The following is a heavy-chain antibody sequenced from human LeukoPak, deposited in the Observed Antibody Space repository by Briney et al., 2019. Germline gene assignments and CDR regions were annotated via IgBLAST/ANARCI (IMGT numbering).Heavy chain of an antibody. D-gene: IGHD3-22*01. CDR3: ATGSHVRVYDSSAYYGHY. CDR2: INPNSGGT. V-gene: IGHV1-2*02. CDR1: GYTFTGYY. Sequence: GASVKVSCKASGYTFTGYYMHWVRQAPGQGLEWMGWINPNSGGTSYAQKFQGRVTMTRDMSTGTVYMELSSLRSEDTAIYYCATGSHVRVYDSSAYYGHYWGQGTLVTVSS. J-gene: IGHJ4*02.